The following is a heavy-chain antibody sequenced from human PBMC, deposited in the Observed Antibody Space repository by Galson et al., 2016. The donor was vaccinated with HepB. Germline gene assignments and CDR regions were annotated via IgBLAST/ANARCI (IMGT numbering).Heavy chain of an antibody. CDR1: GFSLRGTGVA. CDR2: IYWDDDN. CDR3: AHGSLETGGWYGEVFDF. D-gene: IGHD6-19*01. V-gene: IGHV2-5*02. Sequence: PALVKPTQTLTLTCTFSGFSLRGTGVAVGWIRQPPGKALEWLAVIYWDDDNRYSPSLKNRLTITKDTSKNQVVLTMTNMDPVDTATYYCAHGSLETGGWYGEVFDFWGPGTLVTVSS. J-gene: IGHJ4*02.